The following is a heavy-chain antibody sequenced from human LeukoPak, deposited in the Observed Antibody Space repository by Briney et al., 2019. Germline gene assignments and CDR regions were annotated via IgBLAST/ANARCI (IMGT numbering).Heavy chain of an antibody. D-gene: IGHD5-18*01. CDR2: ISAYNGDT. J-gene: IGHJ4*02. Sequence: ASVKVSCKVSGYILTTYGISWVRQAPGQGLEWMGWISAYNGDTDFAQHLQGRVSMTIDASTNTAYMELRSLRSDDRAVYYCARPSGARRHLWLDYWGQGTVVTVSS. V-gene: IGHV1-18*01. CDR3: ARPSGARRHLWLDY. CDR1: GYILTTYG.